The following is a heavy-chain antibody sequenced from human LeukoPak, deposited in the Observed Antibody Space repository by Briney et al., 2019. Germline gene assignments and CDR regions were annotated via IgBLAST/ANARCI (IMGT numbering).Heavy chain of an antibody. CDR2: IYTSGST. V-gene: IGHV4-61*02. D-gene: IGHD5-24*01. J-gene: IGHJ3*02. Sequence: LSETLSLTCTISGGSISSGSYYWSWIRQPAGKGLEWIGRIYTSGSTNYNPSLKSRVTISVDTSKNQFSLKLSSVTAADTAVYYCARIRDQAFDIWGQGTMVTVSS. CDR3: ARIRDQAFDI. CDR1: GGSISSGSYY.